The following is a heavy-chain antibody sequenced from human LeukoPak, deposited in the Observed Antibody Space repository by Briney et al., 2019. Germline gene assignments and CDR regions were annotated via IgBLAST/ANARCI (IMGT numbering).Heavy chain of an antibody. Sequence: GGSLRLSCVVSGFTFSTKSTNWVRQAPGKGLEWVSYITADSGTTYYADSVKGRFTISRDNAKNSLYLQMNSLRDEDTAVYYCASRDYFDYWGQGTLVTVSS. CDR2: ITADSGTT. J-gene: IGHJ4*02. CDR1: GFTFSTKS. CDR3: ASRDYFDY. V-gene: IGHV3-48*02.